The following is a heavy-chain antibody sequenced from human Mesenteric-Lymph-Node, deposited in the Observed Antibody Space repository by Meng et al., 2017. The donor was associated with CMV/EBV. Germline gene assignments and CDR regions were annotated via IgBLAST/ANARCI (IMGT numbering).Heavy chain of an antibody. CDR2: INHSGGT. J-gene: IGHJ6*02. CDR3: MRIYCGSSSCEGRGMDV. D-gene: IGHD2-2*01. CDR1: GGSFGGHY. V-gene: IGHV4-34*01. Sequence: SETLSLTCAVFGGSFGGHYWSWVRQPPGKGLEWIGEINHSGGTNYNPSHKSRVTISVDTSKSQFSLNLNSVTAADTAVYYCMRIYCGSSSCEGRGMDVWGQGTTVTVSS.